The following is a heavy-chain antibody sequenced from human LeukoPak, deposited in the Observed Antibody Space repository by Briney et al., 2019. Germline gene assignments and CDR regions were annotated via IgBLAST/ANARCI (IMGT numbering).Heavy chain of an antibody. CDR1: GGSISSYY. V-gene: IGHV4-59*12. CDR2: IYYSGST. D-gene: IGHD3-3*01. Sequence: PSETLSLTCTVSGGSISSYYWSWIRQPPGKGLEWIGYIYYSGSTYYNPSLKSRVTISVDTSKSQFSLKLTSVTAADTAVYYCARDWSGPYYFDYWGQGTLVTVSS. J-gene: IGHJ4*01. CDR3: ARDWSGPYYFDY.